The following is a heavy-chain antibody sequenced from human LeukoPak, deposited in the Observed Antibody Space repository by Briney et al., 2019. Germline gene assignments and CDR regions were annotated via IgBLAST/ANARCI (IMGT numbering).Heavy chain of an antibody. CDR3: ARTYYGSGSYYFDY. V-gene: IGHV3-30*03. CDR1: GFTFSSYG. D-gene: IGHD3-10*01. CDR2: ISDDGSNK. Sequence: GGSLRLSCAASGFTFSSYGMHWVRQAPGKGLEWVAVISDDGSNKYYGDSVKGRFTISRDNSKNTLYLQMNSLRAEDTAVYYCARTYYGSGSYYFDYWGQGTLVTVSS. J-gene: IGHJ4*02.